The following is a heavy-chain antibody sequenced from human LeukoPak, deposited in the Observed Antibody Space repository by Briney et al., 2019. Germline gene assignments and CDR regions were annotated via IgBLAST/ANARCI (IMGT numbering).Heavy chain of an antibody. Sequence: PGGSLRLSCAASGFTLSSSWLHWVRQAPGKGLVWVSGINSDGSSSSYADSVKGRFTISRDNAKNTLYPQMNSLRDEDTAVYYCTKGGTTLFDHWGQGTLVTVSS. CDR2: INSDGSSS. CDR1: GFTLSSSW. D-gene: IGHD1-1*01. CDR3: TKGGTTLFDH. V-gene: IGHV3-74*01. J-gene: IGHJ4*02.